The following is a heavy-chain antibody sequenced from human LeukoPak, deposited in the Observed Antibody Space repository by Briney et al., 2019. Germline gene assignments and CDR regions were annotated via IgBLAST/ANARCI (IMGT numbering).Heavy chain of an antibody. CDR2: IIPIFGTA. CDR1: GGTFSSYA. D-gene: IGHD2-15*01. Sequence: ASVKVSCKASGGTFSSYAISWVRQAPGQGLEWMGGIIPIFGTANYAQKFQGRVTITADESTSTAYMELSSLRSGDTAVYYCARPGRYCSGGSCFYYFDYWGQGTLVTVSS. J-gene: IGHJ4*02. V-gene: IGHV1-69*13. CDR3: ARPGRYCSGGSCFYYFDY.